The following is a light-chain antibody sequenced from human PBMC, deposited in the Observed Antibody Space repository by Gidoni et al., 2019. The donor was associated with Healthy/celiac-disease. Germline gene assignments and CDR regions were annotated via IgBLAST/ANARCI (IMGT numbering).Light chain of an antibody. CDR1: QDISNY. J-gene: IGKJ3*01. V-gene: IGKV1-33*01. CDR2: DAS. Sequence: DIQMTQSPSSLSASVGDRVTITCQASQDISNYLNWYQQKPGKAPKLLIYDASNLETGVPSRFSGSGSGTDFTFTISSLQPEDIATYYCQQYDNLPFTFGPXTKSGYQT. CDR3: QQYDNLPFT.